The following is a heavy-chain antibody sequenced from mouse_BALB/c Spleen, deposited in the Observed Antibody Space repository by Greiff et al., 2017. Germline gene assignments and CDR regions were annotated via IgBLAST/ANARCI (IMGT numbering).Heavy chain of an antibody. Sequence: LQQPGSELVRPGASVKLSCKASGYTFTSYWMHWVKQRPGQGLEWIGNIYPGSGSTNYDEKFKSKATLTVDTSSSTAYMQLSSLRSEDSAVYYCTRGGGLRRRDYFDYWGQGTTLTVSS. CDR3: TRGGGLRRRDYFDY. D-gene: IGHD2-4*01. J-gene: IGHJ2*01. CDR2: IYPGSGST. CDR1: GYTFTSYW. V-gene: IGHV1S22*01.